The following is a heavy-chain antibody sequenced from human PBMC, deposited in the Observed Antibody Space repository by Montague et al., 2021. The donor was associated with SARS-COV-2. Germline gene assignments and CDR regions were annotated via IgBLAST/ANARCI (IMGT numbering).Heavy chain of an antibody. CDR2: INHSGTT. CDR3: ARWDPQTLTVIGMRGKSASYY. V-gene: IGHV4-34*01. D-gene: IGHD2-21*01. J-gene: IGHJ4*02. Sequence: SETLSLTCTVYGGSFSGYYWTWIRQSPGKGLEWIAEINHSGTTNYNFNPSLRSRVTISVDTSNSQFSLKLSSVTAADTGVYYCARWDPQTLTVIGMRGKSASYYWGQGTLVTVSS. CDR1: GGSFSGYY.